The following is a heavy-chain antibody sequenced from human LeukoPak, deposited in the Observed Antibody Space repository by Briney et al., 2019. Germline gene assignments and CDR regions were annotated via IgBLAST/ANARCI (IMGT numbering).Heavy chain of an antibody. V-gene: IGHV3-30*18. CDR1: GFTFSSYG. CDR2: ISYDGSNK. J-gene: IGHJ4*02. CDR3: AKGSSSWPLDY. D-gene: IGHD6-13*01. Sequence: QPGRSLRLSCAASGFTFSSYGMHWVRQAPGKGLEWVAVISYDGSNKYYADSVKGRFTISRDNSKNTLYLQMNSLRAEDTAVYYCAKGSSSWPLDYWGQGTLVTVSS.